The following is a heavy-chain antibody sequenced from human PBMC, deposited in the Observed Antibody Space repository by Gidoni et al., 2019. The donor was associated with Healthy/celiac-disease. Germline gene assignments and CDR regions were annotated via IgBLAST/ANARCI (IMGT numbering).Heavy chain of an antibody. V-gene: IGHV3-48*01. J-gene: IGHJ4*02. CDR2: ISSSSGTI. CDR3: ARGRAASGWYMVDY. D-gene: IGHD6-19*01. Sequence: EVQLVESGGGLVQPGGSLRLSCAVSGFTFSSYSMNWVRQAPGKGLEWVSYISSSSGTIYYADSVKGRFTISRDNAKNSLHLQMNSLRAEDTAVFYCARGRAASGWYMVDYWGQGTLVTVSS. CDR1: GFTFSSYS.